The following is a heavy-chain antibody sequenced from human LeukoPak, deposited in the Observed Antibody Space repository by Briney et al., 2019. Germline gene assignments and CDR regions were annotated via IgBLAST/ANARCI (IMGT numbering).Heavy chain of an antibody. CDR3: ATDQMYYYGSRSYSPFNH. J-gene: IGHJ4*02. D-gene: IGHD3-10*01. Sequence: GRALRLSCAASGFTFSTYGMQWVRQAPGKGLEWVALIWYDGNNKYYADSVKGRFTISRDNSKNTLYLQMNSLRAEGTAVYYCATDQMYYYGSRSYSPFNHWGQGTLVTVSS. V-gene: IGHV3-33*01. CDR2: IWYDGNNK. CDR1: GFTFSTYG.